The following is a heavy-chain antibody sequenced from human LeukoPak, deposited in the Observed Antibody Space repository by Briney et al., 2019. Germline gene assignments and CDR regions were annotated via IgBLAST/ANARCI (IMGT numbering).Heavy chain of an antibody. CDR1: GGSISSSSYY. V-gene: IGHV4-39*07. J-gene: IGHJ3*02. CDR2: IYYSGST. D-gene: IGHD3-16*01. CDR3: ARDGGGPFDI. Sequence: SETLSLTCTVSGGSISSSSYYWGWIRQPPGKGLEWIGSIYYSGSTYYNPSLKSRVTISVDTSKNQFSLKLSSVTAADTAVYYCARDGGGPFDIWGQGTMVTVSS.